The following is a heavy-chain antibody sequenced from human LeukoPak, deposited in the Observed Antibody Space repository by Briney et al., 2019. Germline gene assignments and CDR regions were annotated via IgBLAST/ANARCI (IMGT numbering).Heavy chain of an antibody. CDR3: ARGSGWWDNWFDP. V-gene: IGHV5-51*01. CDR2: IYPADSDT. Sequence: GESLTISCKGSGYSFSSYWIGWVRQMPGKSLEWMGIIYPADSDTRYNPSFQGRVTISADKSISTAYLQWSSLKASDTAMYYCARGSGWWDNWFDPWGQGTLVTVSS. J-gene: IGHJ5*02. CDR1: GYSFSSYW. D-gene: IGHD6-19*01.